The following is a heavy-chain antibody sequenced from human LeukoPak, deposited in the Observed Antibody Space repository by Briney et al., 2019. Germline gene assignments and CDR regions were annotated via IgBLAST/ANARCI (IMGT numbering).Heavy chain of an antibody. V-gene: IGHV3-30*04. J-gene: IGHJ4*02. CDR1: GFTFGSYA. CDR2: ISYDGSNK. Sequence: GGSLRLSCAASGFTFGSYAMHWVRQAPGKGLEWVAVISYDGSNKYYADSVKGRFTISRDNSKNTLYLQMNSLRAEDTAVYYCARDAYCSGGSCYSGLDYWGQGTLVTVSS. D-gene: IGHD2-15*01. CDR3: ARDAYCSGGSCYSGLDY.